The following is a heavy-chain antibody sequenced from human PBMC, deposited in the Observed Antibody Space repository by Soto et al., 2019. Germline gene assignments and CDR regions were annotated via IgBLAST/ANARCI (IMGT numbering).Heavy chain of an antibody. CDR2: IYHSGST. J-gene: IGHJ4*02. CDR3: ARQVVTASPPISYLDY. D-gene: IGHD2-21*02. CDR1: GGSISSSNC. V-gene: IGHV4-4*02. Sequence: SETLSLTCAVSGGSISSSNCWSWVRQPPGKGLEWIGEIYHSGSTYYNPSLKSRVTISVDTSKNQFSLKLYSVTAADTAMYYWARQVVTASPPISYLDYGGQGTLVPVSS.